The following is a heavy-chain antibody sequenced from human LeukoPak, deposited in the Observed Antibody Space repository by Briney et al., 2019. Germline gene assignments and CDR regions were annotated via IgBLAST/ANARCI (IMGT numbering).Heavy chain of an antibody. CDR3: ATVHNCSGGSCYWGYFQH. V-gene: IGHV1-69*06. D-gene: IGHD2-15*01. J-gene: IGHJ1*01. CDR1: GGTFSSYA. CDR2: IIPIFGTA. Sequence: SVKVSCKASGGTFSSYAISWVRQAPGQGLEWMGGIIPIFGTANYAQKFQGRVTITADKSTSTAYMELSSLRSEDTAVYYCATVHNCSGGSCYWGYFQHWGQGPLVTVSS.